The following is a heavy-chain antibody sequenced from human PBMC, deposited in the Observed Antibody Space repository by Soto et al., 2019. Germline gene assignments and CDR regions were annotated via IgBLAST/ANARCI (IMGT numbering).Heavy chain of an antibody. CDR2: ISYDGSNK. V-gene: IGHV3-30-3*01. CDR3: AGDYGDYSSHPQYYFDY. Sequence: GGSLRLSCAASGFTFSSYAMHWVRQAPGKGLEWVAVISYDGSNKYYADSVKGRFTISRDNSKNTLYLQMNSLRAEDTAVYYCAGDYGDYSSHPQYYFDYWGQGTLATVSS. J-gene: IGHJ4*02. CDR1: GFTFSSYA. D-gene: IGHD4-17*01.